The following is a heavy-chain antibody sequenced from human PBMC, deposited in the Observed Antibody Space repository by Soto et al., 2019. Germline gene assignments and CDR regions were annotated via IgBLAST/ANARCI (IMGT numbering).Heavy chain of an antibody. Sequence: LRLSCAASGFTFSNAWMNWVRQAPGKGLEWVGRIKSKTDGGTTDYAAPVKGRFTISRDDSKNTLYLQMNSLKTEDTAVYYCTTDAYYYDSIGPPTPNYYYGMDVRGQGTKVTGSS. CDR3: TTDAYYYDSIGPPTPNYYYGMDV. D-gene: IGHD3-22*01. V-gene: IGHV3-15*07. CDR1: GFTFSNAW. J-gene: IGHJ6*02. CDR2: IKSKTDGGTT.